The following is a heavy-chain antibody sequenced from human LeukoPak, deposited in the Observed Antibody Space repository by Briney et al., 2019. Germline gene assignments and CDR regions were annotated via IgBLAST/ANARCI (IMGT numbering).Heavy chain of an antibody. Sequence: PSETLSLTCIVSGGSISSSIYYWGWIRQPPGKGLEWIGSSSYTGITYYNPSLKSQVTISVDTSKNDFSLKLSSVTAADTAVYYCARDNFYNSGGGMEDGFDIWGQGTMVTVSS. V-gene: IGHV4-39*07. J-gene: IGHJ3*02. CDR3: ARDNFYNSGGGMEDGFDI. CDR1: GGSISSSIYY. CDR2: SSYTGIT. D-gene: IGHD3-10*01.